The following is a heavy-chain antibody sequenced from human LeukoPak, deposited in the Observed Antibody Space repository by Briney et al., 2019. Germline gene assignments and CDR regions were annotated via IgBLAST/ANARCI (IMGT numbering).Heavy chain of an antibody. J-gene: IGHJ4*02. CDR2: IWYDGSNP. V-gene: IGHV3-33*01. CDR3: AREGVQQLWHAFDY. CDR1: GFTFSTYG. D-gene: IGHD5-18*01. Sequence: PGGSLRLSCAASGFTFSTYGMHWVRQAPGKGLEWVTTIWYDGSNPYYADSVKGRFTISRDNSKNTLYLQMNSLRAEDTAVYYCAREGVQQLWHAFDYWGQGTLVTVSS.